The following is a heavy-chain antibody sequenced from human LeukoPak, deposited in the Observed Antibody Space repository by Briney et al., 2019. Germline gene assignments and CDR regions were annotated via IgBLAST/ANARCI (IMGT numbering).Heavy chain of an antibody. V-gene: IGHV3-21*01. J-gene: IGHJ3*02. CDR3: ARDRSRDDAFDI. CDR2: IDRGVGTTNT. CDR1: GFTLSIYD. Sequence: PWGSLRLSCAASGFTLSIYDMSWVRQAPGKGLECVSAIDRGVGTTNTYYADSVKGRFTISRDNAKNSLYLQMNSLRAEDTAVYYCARDRSRDDAFDIWGQGTMVTVSS.